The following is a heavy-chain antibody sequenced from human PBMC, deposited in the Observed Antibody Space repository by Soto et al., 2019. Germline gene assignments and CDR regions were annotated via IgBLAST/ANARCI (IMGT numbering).Heavy chain of an antibody. V-gene: IGHV3-30*18. Sequence: LKXSFAASGITLIRYVMHWVRLAPGKGLEWVAVISYDGSNKYYADSVKGRFTISRDNSKNTLYLQMNSLRAEDTAVYYCAKDHPYYDSSGYYSWFDPWGQGTLVTVSS. CDR1: GITLIRYV. CDR2: ISYDGSNK. J-gene: IGHJ5*02. D-gene: IGHD3-22*01. CDR3: AKDHPYYDSSGYYSWFDP.